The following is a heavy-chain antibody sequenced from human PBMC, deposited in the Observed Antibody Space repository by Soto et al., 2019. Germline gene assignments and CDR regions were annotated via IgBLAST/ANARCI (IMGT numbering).Heavy chain of an antibody. D-gene: IGHD6-13*01. CDR2: INHSGST. V-gene: IGHV4-34*01. Sequence: SETLSLTCAVYGGSFSGYYWSWIRQPPGKGLEWIGEINHSGSTNYNPSLKSRVTISVDTSKNQFSLKLSSVTAADTAVYYCARGDSSSSEPPYFDYWGQGTLVTVSS. CDR3: ARGDSSSSEPPYFDY. CDR1: GGSFSGYY. J-gene: IGHJ4*02.